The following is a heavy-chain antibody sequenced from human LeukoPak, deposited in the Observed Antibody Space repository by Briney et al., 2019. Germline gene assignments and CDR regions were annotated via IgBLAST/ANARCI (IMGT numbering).Heavy chain of an antibody. V-gene: IGHV4-39*07. D-gene: IGHD2-15*01. Sequence: SETLSLTCTVSGGSISSSSYYWSWIRQPPGKGLEWIGEINHSGSTNYNPSLKSRVTISVDTSKNQFSLKLSSVTAADTAVYYCAREDIDDYGMDVWGQGTTVTVSS. CDR3: AREDIDDYGMDV. CDR1: GGSISSSSYY. CDR2: INHSGST. J-gene: IGHJ6*02.